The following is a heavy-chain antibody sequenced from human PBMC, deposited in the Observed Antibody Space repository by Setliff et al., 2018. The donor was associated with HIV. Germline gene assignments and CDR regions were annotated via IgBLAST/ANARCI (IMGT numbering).Heavy chain of an antibody. CDR1: GGSIGSGSYY. CDR3: AGFGELLDYYYGMDV. Sequence: SDTLSLTCTVSGGSIGSGSYYWTWIRQPAGKGLEWIGRIYTSGNINYSPSLRSRVTISIDTSKNQFSLKLSSVTAADTAVYYCAGFGELLDYYYGMDVWGQGTTVTVSS. J-gene: IGHJ6*02. CDR2: IYTSGNI. D-gene: IGHD3-10*01. V-gene: IGHV4-61*02.